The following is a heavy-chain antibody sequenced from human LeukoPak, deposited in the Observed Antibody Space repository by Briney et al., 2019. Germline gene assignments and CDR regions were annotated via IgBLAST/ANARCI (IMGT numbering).Heavy chain of an antibody. Sequence: PGGSLRLSCAASGFTFSSYGMHWVRQAPGKGLEWVAFIRYDGSNKYYADSVKGRFTISRDNFKNTLYLQMNSLRAEDTAVYYCANNLACGGDCHYNLDYCGQGTLVTVSS. CDR3: ANNLACGGDCHYNLDY. D-gene: IGHD2-21*01. J-gene: IGHJ4*02. V-gene: IGHV3-30*02. CDR2: IRYDGSNK. CDR1: GFTFSSYG.